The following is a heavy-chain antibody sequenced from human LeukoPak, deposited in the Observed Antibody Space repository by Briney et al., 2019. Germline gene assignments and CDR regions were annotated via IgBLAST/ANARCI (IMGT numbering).Heavy chain of an antibody. CDR2: IYYSGST. Sequence: SETLSLTCAVYSGSFSSYYWGWIRQPPGKGLEWIGSIYYSGSTYYNPSLKSRVTISVDTSKNQFSLKLSSVTAADTAVYYCARRPPGYHGMDVWGQGTTVTVSS. CDR3: ARRPPGYHGMDV. J-gene: IGHJ6*02. V-gene: IGHV4-39*01. CDR1: SGSFSSYY.